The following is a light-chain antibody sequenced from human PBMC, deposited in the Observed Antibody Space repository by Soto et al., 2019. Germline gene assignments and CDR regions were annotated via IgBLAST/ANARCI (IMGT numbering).Light chain of an antibody. CDR3: SSYTSSSTYV. V-gene: IGLV2-14*01. Sequence: QSVLTQPASVSGSPGQSIAISCTGTSTDVGGFNYVSWYQQHPGNAPKLMIYDVSYRPSGVSDRFSGSKSGSTASLTISGLQAEDEADYYCSSYTSSSTYVFGTGTKVTVL. J-gene: IGLJ1*01. CDR1: STDVGGFNY. CDR2: DVS.